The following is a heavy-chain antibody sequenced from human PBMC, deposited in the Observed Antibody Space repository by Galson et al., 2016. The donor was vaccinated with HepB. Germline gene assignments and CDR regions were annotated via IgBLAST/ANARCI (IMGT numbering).Heavy chain of an antibody. V-gene: IGHV1-46*03. CDR2: INPNAGST. D-gene: IGHD4-23*01. Sequence: MPWVRQAPGQGLEWMGIINPNAGSTTYADKFQGRITMARDTSTTTVHMYLTSLRSEDTAFYYCARDHGRNSRFNFFDIWGQGTLVTVSS. J-gene: IGHJ4*02. CDR3: ARDHGRNSRFNFFDI.